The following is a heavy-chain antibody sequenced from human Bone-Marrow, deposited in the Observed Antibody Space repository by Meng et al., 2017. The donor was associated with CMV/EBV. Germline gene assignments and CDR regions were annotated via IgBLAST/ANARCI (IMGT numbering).Heavy chain of an antibody. CDR2: VNQDGRDE. D-gene: IGHD3-16*01. J-gene: IGHJ6*02. CDR3: ARESLGGSYYYYGMDV. Sequence: GESLKISCTASGFTFGDYAMSWVRQAPGKGLEWVATVNQDGRDEFYLDSVKGRFTTSADKAKNSLYLQMNSLRAEDTAVYYCARESLGGSYYYYGMDVWGQGTTVTVSS. CDR1: GFTFGDYA. V-gene: IGHV3-7*03.